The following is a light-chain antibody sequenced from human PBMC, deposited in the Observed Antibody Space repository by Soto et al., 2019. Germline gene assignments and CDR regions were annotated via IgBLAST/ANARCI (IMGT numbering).Light chain of an antibody. Sequence: EIVMTQSPATLSVSPGERATLSCRASQNVLSNLAWYQQKPGQAPRLLIYGASTRATGTPARFSGSGSGTEFTLTVSSLQSEDFAVYYCQQYNNWPITFGQGTRLEI. CDR3: QQYNNWPIT. CDR1: QNVLSN. V-gene: IGKV3-15*01. CDR2: GAS. J-gene: IGKJ5*01.